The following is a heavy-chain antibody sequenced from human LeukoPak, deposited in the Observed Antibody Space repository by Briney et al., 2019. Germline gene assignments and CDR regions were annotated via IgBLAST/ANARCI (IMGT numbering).Heavy chain of an antibody. J-gene: IGHJ6*02. Sequence: GGSLRLSCAASGFSFSTSPMSWVRQPPGKGLEWVSAMNNGPGATFYRASVWGRSTISRADSKSTLYLQMNSLRAEDTGTYYCAKTHYDLLDVWGQGTTVTVSS. CDR3: AKTHYDLLDV. CDR2: MNNGPGAT. V-gene: IGHV3-23*01. CDR1: GFSFSTSP. D-gene: IGHD5-12*01.